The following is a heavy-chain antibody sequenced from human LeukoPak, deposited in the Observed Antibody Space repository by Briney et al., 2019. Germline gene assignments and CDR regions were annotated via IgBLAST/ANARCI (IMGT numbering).Heavy chain of an antibody. J-gene: IGHJ4*02. D-gene: IGHD6-13*01. CDR1: GGSVSNFY. Sequence: SETLSLTCTVSGGSVSNFYWSWIRQPAGTGLEWIGRFFTGGTTYYNPSLKSRVTISVDTSKNQFSLKLSSVTAADTAVYYCARVGKQQLAYYFDYWGQGTLVTVSS. V-gene: IGHV4-4*07. CDR2: FFTGGTT. CDR3: ARVGKQQLAYYFDY.